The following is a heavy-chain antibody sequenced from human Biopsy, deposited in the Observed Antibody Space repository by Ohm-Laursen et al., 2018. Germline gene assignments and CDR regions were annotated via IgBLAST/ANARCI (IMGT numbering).Heavy chain of an antibody. Sequence: SLRLSCAASGITFNSDWMSWVRQAPGKGLEWVAIIREHGNEEFYVDSVKGRFTISRDNARNSVYLQMNSLRAEDTAIYYCARGNGPSAWGQGTRVTVSS. CDR1: GITFNSDW. D-gene: IGHD4-11*01. V-gene: IGHV3-7*04. J-gene: IGHJ5*02. CDR3: ARGNGPSA. CDR2: IREHGNEE.